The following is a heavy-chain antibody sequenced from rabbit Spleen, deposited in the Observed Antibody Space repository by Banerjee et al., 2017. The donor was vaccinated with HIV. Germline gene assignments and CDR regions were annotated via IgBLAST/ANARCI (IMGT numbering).Heavy chain of an antibody. D-gene: IGHD7-1*01. V-gene: IGHV1S45*01. CDR3: VREAGYAGYGDGNL. J-gene: IGHJ4*01. CDR2: IDVVRSSSKT. CDR1: GVSFSDKDV. Sequence: EQLEESGGGLVKPEGSLTLTCKASGVSFSDKDVMCWVRQAPGKGLEWIACIDVVRSSSKTYYANWAKGRFTISRENTQNTLYLQLNSLTVADTATYFCVREAGYAGYGDGNLWGQGTLVTVS.